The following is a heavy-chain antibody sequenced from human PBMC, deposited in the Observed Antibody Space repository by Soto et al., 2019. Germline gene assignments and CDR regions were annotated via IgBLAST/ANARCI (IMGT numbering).Heavy chain of an antibody. Sequence: QVQLVQSGGEVKKPGASVKVSCKASGYTFTNYGLSWVRQAPGQGLEWMGWINVYNGNTKYAQKVQDRVTMTTDTSTSTAYMELRSLRCDDTAVYYCARGVGSGSYYNQYNWFDPWGQGTLVTVSS. CDR2: INVYNGNT. J-gene: IGHJ5*02. CDR3: ARGVGSGSYYNQYNWFDP. D-gene: IGHD3-10*01. V-gene: IGHV1-18*01. CDR1: GYTFTNYG.